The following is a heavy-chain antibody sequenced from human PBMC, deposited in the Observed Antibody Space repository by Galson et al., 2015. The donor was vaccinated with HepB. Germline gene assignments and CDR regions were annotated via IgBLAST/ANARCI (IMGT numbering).Heavy chain of an antibody. Sequence: FLRLSCAASGFTFSNAWMNWVRQAPGKGLEWVGRIKSKTDGGTTDYAAPVKGRFTISRDDSKNTLYLQMNSLKTEDTAVYYCTSDTTTVVTRDYWGQGTLVTVSS. J-gene: IGHJ4*02. CDR3: TSDTTTVVTRDY. D-gene: IGHD4-23*01. CDR1: GFTFSNAW. CDR2: IKSKTDGGTT. V-gene: IGHV3-15*07.